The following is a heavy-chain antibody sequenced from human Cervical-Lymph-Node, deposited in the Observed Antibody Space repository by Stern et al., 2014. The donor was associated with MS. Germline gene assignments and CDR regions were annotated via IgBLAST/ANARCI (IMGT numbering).Heavy chain of an antibody. V-gene: IGHV2-5*02. CDR1: GFSLSTSGVG. J-gene: IGHJ5*02. CDR2: NYWGDEQ. CDR3: AHSLPWFDP. Sequence: QVTLKESGPTLVKPTQTLTLTCTFSGFSLSTSGVGGDWIRQPPVKALEWLASNYWGDEQGDSSTLKSRFTLTKGTSKNQVVLTMTNMDPVDTATYYCAHSLPWFDPWGQGTLVTVFS.